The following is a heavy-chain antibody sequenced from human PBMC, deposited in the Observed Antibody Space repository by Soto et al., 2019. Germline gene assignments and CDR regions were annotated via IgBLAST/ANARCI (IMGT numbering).Heavy chain of an antibody. V-gene: IGHV3-48*01. CDR2: ISSSSSTI. CDR3: ASGSLIYCGGYCFIDP. J-gene: IGHJ5*02. CDR1: GFTLSGYA. D-gene: IGHD2-21*01. Sequence: EVQLVESGGGLVHPGGSLRLSCAASGFTLSGYAMSWVRQPPGKGLEWVSYISSSSSTIYHADSVKGRFTISRDNAKHSRFLQKNNLTAEDTAECGCASGSLIYCGGYCFIDPWGLGTLVTVSS.